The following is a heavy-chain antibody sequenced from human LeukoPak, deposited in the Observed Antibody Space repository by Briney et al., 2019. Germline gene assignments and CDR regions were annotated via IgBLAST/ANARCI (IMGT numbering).Heavy chain of an antibody. CDR1: SGSISTYY. D-gene: IGHD3-22*01. V-gene: IGHV4-59*01. CDR2: IHYTGST. J-gene: IGHJ4*02. CDR3: ARSSGSGYYIDY. Sequence: SETLSLTCTVSSGSISTYYWTWIRQPPGKRLEWIGFIHYTGSTNYNPSLKSRVTISVDTSKNPFSLKLNSVTAADTPVYYCARSSGSGYYIDYWGQGTVVTVFS.